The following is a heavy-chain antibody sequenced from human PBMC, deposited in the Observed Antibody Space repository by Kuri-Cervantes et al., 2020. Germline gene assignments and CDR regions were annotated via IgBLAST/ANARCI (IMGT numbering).Heavy chain of an antibody. J-gene: IGHJ3*02. D-gene: IGHD6-19*01. Sequence: GESLKISCAASGFTFSNYGMNWVRQAPGKGLEWVAVISYDGSNKYYADSVKGRFTISRDNSKNTLYLQMNSLRAEDTAVYYCARVSSGWWLSYDAFDIWGQGAMVTVSS. CDR3: ARVSSGWWLSYDAFDI. CDR2: ISYDGSNK. CDR1: GFTFSNYG. V-gene: IGHV3-30*03.